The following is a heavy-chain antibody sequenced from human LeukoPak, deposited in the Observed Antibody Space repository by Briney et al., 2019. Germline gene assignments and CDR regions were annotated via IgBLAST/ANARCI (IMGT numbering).Heavy chain of an antibody. Sequence: SLVKVSCKASGGTFSSYTISWVRQAPGQGLEWMGGIIPLFGTPDYAQKFQDRLTITADKSTSTAYMELSSLRSEDTAVYYCSSATLRCSGGSCYEMDVWGKGTTVTVSS. J-gene: IGHJ6*04. CDR2: IIPLFGTP. CDR3: SSATLRCSGGSCYEMDV. V-gene: IGHV1-69*06. CDR1: GGTFSSYT. D-gene: IGHD2-15*01.